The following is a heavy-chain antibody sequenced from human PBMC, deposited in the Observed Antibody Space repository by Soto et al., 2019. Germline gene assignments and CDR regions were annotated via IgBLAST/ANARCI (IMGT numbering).Heavy chain of an antibody. CDR2: IKTDGYAA. CDR3: VRESGVAADC. Sequence: ESGGVLVQPGGSLRLSCVASGFTFDSHWMHWVRQAPGEGLVWVSRIKTDGYAAAYADSVKGRFTISRDNTKNTVYLQMNSLRAEDTAVYFCVRESGVAADCWGQGTLFTVSS. CDR1: GFTFDSHW. D-gene: IGHD6-19*01. V-gene: IGHV3-74*01. J-gene: IGHJ4*02.